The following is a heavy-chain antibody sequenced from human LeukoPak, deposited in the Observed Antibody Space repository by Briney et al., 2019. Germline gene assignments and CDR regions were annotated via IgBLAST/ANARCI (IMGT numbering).Heavy chain of an antibody. CDR1: GYTFTSYG. CDR3: ASHDYVWGSHKN. V-gene: IGHV1-18*01. CDR2: ISAYNGNT. J-gene: IGHJ4*02. Sequence: ASVKVSCKASGYTFTSYGISWVGQAPGQGLEWMGWISAYNGNTNYAQKLQGRVTMTTDTSTSTAYMELRSLRSDDTAVYYCASHDYVWGSHKNWGQGTLVTVSS. D-gene: IGHD3-16*01.